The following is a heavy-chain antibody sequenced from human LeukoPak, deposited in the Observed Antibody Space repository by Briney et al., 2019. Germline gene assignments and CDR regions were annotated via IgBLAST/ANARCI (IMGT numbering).Heavy chain of an antibody. D-gene: IGHD3-10*01. J-gene: IGHJ6*02. V-gene: IGHV4-59*01. CDR2: IYYSGST. CDR1: GGSISSYY. CDR3: ARDNIVGGSGSYGDLIAGDYYYYGMDV. Sequence: PSETLSLTCTVSGGSISSYYWSWIRQPPGKGLEWIGYIYYSGSTNYNPSLKSRVTISVDTSKNQFSLKLSSVTAADTAVYYCARDNIVGGSGSYGDLIAGDYYYYGMDVWGQGTTVTVSS.